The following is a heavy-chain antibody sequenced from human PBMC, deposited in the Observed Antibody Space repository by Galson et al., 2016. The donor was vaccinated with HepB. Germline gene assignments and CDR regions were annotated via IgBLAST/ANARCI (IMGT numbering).Heavy chain of an antibody. D-gene: IGHD3-22*01. CDR1: GGSISSSSYY. J-gene: IGHJ3*02. V-gene: IGHV4-39*01. Sequence: SETLSLTCTVSGGSISSSSYYWGWIRQPQGKGQEWIGNIDYSGSTDYNPSLRSRVTISVDTSKNQFSLKLRSVTAADSAWYYCTRAFPFFGSNYYSRPVAFVIWGQGTMVTVSS. CDR2: IDYSGST. CDR3: TRAFPFFGSNYYSRPVAFVI.